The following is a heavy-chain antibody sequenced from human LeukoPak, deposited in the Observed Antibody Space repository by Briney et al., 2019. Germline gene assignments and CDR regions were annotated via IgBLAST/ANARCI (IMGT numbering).Heavy chain of an antibody. CDR2: ISSSSSTI. Sequence: GGSLRLSCAVAGLTFSSHSMNWVRQAPGKGLEWLSHISSSSSTIYYADSVKGRFTISRDNAKNSLYLQMNSLRAEDTAVYYCASWAGTATGFSGPFDYWGQGTLVTVSS. J-gene: IGHJ4*02. V-gene: IGHV3-48*01. D-gene: IGHD6-13*01. CDR3: ASWAGTATGFSGPFDY. CDR1: GLTFSSHS.